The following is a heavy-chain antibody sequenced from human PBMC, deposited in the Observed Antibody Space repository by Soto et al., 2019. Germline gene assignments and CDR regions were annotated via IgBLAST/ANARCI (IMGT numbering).Heavy chain of an antibody. Sequence: QVQLVQSGAEVKKPGASVKVSCKASGFTFSTNDINWVRQAPGQGRQWMGWMNANVDATDSPQEFKGRVTMTWNASTSTAYMQLSNLKSDDTAVYYCAREVVDGSSLGLDPWGQGTRVTVSS. CDR2: MNANVDAT. J-gene: IGHJ5*02. CDR3: AREVVDGSSLGLDP. CDR1: GFTFSTND. D-gene: IGHD3-10*01. V-gene: IGHV1-8*01.